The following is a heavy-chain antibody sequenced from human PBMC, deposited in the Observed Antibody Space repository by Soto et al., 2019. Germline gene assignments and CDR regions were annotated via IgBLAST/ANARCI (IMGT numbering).Heavy chain of an antibody. V-gene: IGHV1-69*01. D-gene: IGHD6-6*01. J-gene: IGHJ6*02. Sequence: QVQLVQSGAEVKKPGSSVKVSCKASGGTFRSYAISWVRQAPGQGLEWMGGIIPIFGTANYAQKFQGRVTITADESTSTAYMELSSLRSEDTAVYYCARGDSSGSVGYYYYYYGMDVWGQGTTVTVSS. CDR3: ARGDSSGSVGYYYYYYGMDV. CDR1: GGTFRSYA. CDR2: IIPIFGTA.